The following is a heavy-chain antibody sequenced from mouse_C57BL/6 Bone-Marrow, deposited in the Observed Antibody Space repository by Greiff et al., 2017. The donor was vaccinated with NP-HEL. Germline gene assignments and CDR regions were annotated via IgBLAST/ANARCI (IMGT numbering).Heavy chain of an antibody. Sequence: EVQRVESGGGLVKPGGSLKLSCAASGFTFSSYAMSWVRQTPEKRLVWVATISDGGSYTYYPDNVKGRFTISRDNAKNNLYLQMSHLKSEDTAMYYCAREDWVKSSWYFDVWGTGTTVTVSA. V-gene: IGHV5-4*01. J-gene: IGHJ1*03. CDR3: AREDWVKSSWYFDV. CDR1: GFTFSSYA. CDR2: ISDGGSYT. D-gene: IGHD1-3*01.